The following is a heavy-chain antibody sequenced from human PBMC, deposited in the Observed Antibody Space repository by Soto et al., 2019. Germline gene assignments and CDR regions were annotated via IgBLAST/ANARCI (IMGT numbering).Heavy chain of an antibody. CDR3: XXXXXXXXRDFXY. CDR1: GFSFSGSS. CDR2: IRSKAYSYAT. V-gene: IGHV3-73*02. Sequence: EVQLVESGGGLVQPGGSLKLSCAASGFSFSGSSMYWVRXXXXXGXXXVGRIRSKAYSYATAYGASLKGRFSIFRDDTKNTAYLQINSLXXXXTXXXYXXXXXXXXXRDFXYWGQGTLVTVSS. J-gene: IGHJ4*02.